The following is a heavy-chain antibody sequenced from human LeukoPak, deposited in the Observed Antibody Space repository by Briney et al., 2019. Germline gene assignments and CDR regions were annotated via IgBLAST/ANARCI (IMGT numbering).Heavy chain of an antibody. V-gene: IGHV3-64*01. D-gene: IGHD1-26*01. CDR2: ISSDGGST. J-gene: IGHJ2*01. CDR1: GIIFSNYA. CDR3: ARGRQGAKTRYFDL. Sequence: GGSLRLSCAASGIIFSNYAMHWVRQGPGKGLECISTISSDGGSTYYANSVKGRFTISRDNSKSTLYLQMGSLRAEDMAVYYCARGRQGAKTRYFDLWGRGTRVTVSS.